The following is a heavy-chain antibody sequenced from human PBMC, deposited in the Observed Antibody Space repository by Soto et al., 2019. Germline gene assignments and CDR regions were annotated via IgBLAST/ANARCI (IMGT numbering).Heavy chain of an antibody. CDR3: ARGLKENYYTMKYCFDY. D-gene: IGHD3-22*01. J-gene: IGHJ4*02. Sequence: SVKVSCKASGGTFSSYTISWVRQAPGQGLEWMGRIIPILGIANYAQKFQGRVTITADKSASTAYMELSSLRSEDTAVYYCARGLKENYYTMKYCFDYWGQGTLVTVSS. CDR2: IIPILGIA. CDR1: GGTFSSYT. V-gene: IGHV1-69*02.